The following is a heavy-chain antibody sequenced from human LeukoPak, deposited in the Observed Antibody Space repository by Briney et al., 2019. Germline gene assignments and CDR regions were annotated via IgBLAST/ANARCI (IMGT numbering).Heavy chain of an antibody. CDR3: ARDLGGYPFFMDV. V-gene: IGHV4-39*07. CDR1: GGSIRSGDHH. CDR2: LDESGRP. Sequence: SETLSLTCSVSGGSIRSGDHHWAWVRQPPGKGLEFIGSLDESGRPYYNRPLKSRVSISGDTSGKQFSLNLTSVTATDTAVYFCARDLGGYPFFMDVWGRGTTVIVSS. D-gene: IGHD2-15*01. J-gene: IGHJ6*03.